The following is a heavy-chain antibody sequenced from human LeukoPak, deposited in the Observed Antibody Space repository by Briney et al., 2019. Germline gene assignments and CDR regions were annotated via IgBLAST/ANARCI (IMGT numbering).Heavy chain of an antibody. CDR3: ARGLGHSSEWFIDY. CDR2: ISAYNGDR. J-gene: IGHJ4*02. D-gene: IGHD6-19*01. Sequence: ASVKVSCKATGYTFTMFGITWSRQAPGQGLEWVGWISAYNGDRHFAQKVQGRVTMTTDTSTSTVYMDLGSLRSDDTAVYYCARGLGHSSEWFIDYWGQGTLVTVSS. CDR1: GYTFTMFG. V-gene: IGHV1-18*01.